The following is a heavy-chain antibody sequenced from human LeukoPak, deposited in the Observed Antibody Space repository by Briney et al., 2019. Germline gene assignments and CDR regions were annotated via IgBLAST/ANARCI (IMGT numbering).Heavy chain of an antibody. CDR2: INHSGST. D-gene: IGHD3-16*02. CDR1: GGSFSGYY. J-gene: IGHJ5*02. CDR3: ARGWGSYRLSPLDP. V-gene: IGHV4-34*01. Sequence: PSETLSLTCAVYGGSFSGYYWSWIRQPPGKGLEWIGEINHSGSTNYNPSLKSRVTISVDTSKNQFSLKLSSVTAADTAVYYCARGWGSYRLSPLDPWGQGTLVTVSS.